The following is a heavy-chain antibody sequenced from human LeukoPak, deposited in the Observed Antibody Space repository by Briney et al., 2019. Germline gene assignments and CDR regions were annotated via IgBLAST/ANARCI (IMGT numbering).Heavy chain of an antibody. V-gene: IGHV4-59*01. CDR3: ARLSGYSSGHYYSDY. CDR2: IYYRGST. J-gene: IGHJ4*02. Sequence: SETLSLTCTVSGGSISSDYWSWIRQPPGKGLEWIGYIYYRGSTNYNPSLKSRVTISVDTSKNQFSLRLSSVAAADTAVYYCARLSGYSSGHYYSDYWGQGTLVTVSS. CDR1: GGSISSDY. D-gene: IGHD3-22*01.